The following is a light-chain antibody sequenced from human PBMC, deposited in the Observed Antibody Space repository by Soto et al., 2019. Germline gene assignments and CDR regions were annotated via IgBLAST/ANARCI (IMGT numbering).Light chain of an antibody. J-gene: IGLJ2*01. CDR1: SSNIGARYD. Sequence: QSVLTQPPSVSGAPGQRVTISCTGSSSNIGARYDVHWYQQLPGTAPKLLIYGNNNRPSGVPDRFSGSKSGTSASLAITGRPAEDEADYYGQSYDSSLSGSVFGGGTKLTV. CDR3: QSYDSSLSGSV. CDR2: GNN. V-gene: IGLV1-40*01.